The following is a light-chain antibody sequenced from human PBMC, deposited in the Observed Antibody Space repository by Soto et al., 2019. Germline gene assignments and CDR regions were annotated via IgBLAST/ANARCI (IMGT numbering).Light chain of an antibody. Sequence: SYELTQPPSVSMAPQKTATITCGGDNIGRKSVHWFQHKPGQAPMLVIYYDSDRPSGIPERFSGSNSGNTATLTISTVEAGDEADYYCQVWDSSSDHRVFGGGTKLTVL. CDR3: QVWDSSSDHRV. CDR2: YDS. V-gene: IGLV3-21*04. CDR1: NIGRKS. J-gene: IGLJ3*02.